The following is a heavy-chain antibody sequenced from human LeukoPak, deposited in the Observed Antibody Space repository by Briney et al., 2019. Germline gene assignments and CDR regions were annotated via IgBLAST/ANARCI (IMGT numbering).Heavy chain of an antibody. CDR2: SYHTGTT. J-gene: IGHJ4*02. CDR3: AIYTNSAAGY. D-gene: IGHD2-2*02. V-gene: IGHV4-39*01. CDR1: GGSISSSIYH. Sequence: PSETLSLTCTVSGGSISSSIYHGGWIRQPPGKGLEWIGTSYHTGTTHYNPSLKSRVTISVDTSRNQFSLTLNSITAADTAVYYCAIYTNSAAGYWGQGALVADTS.